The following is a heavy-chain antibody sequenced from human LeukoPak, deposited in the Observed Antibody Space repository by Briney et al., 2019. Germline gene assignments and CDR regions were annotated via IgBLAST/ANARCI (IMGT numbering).Heavy chain of an antibody. Sequence: GGSLRLSCAASGFTFSNYAMSWVRQAPGKGLEWVSSINPSSGSTYYADSVKGRFTISEDNSKNTLYLQMNSLRAEDTAVYYCAKEHMAAAVYYFDYWGQGTLVTVSS. J-gene: IGHJ4*02. V-gene: IGHV3-23*01. D-gene: IGHD6-13*01. CDR2: INPSSGST. CDR1: GFTFSNYA. CDR3: AKEHMAAAVYYFDY.